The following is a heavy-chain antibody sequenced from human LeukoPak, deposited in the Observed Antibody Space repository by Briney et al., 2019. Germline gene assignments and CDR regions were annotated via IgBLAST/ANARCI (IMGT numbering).Heavy chain of an antibody. D-gene: IGHD2-15*01. CDR3: ASYCSGGSCYSADFDH. Sequence: PGGSLRLSCAASGFTFSSYSMNWVRQAPGKGLEWVSSISSSSYIYYADSVKGRFTISRDNAKNSLYLQMNSLRAEDTAVYYCASYCSGGSCYSADFDHWGQGTLVTVSS. CDR2: ISSSSYI. J-gene: IGHJ4*02. V-gene: IGHV3-21*01. CDR1: GFTFSSYS.